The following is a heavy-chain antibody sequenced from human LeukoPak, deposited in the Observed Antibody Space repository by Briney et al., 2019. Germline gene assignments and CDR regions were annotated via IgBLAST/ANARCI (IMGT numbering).Heavy chain of an antibody. D-gene: IGHD3-3*01. V-gene: IGHV4-59*01. Sequence: PSETLSLTCTVSGDSISSYYWNWIRQPPGKGLEWIGSINYSGSTNYNPSLKSRVTISVDTSKNQFSLKLSSVTAADTAVYYCARLSGSGYYPSDYWGQGTLVTVPS. CDR2: INYSGST. CDR1: GDSISSYY. CDR3: ARLSGSGYYPSDY. J-gene: IGHJ4*02.